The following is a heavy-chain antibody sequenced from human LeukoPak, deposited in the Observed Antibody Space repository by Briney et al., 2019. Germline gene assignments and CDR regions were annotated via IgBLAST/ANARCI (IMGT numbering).Heavy chain of an antibody. V-gene: IGHV1-2*02. CDR3: AGRDYYDSSGYYN. CDR1: GYTFTGYY. J-gene: IGHJ4*02. CDR2: INPNSGGT. Sequence: ASVKVSCKASGYTFTGYYMHWVRQAPGQGLEWMGWINPNSGGTNYAQKFQGRVTMTRDTSISTAYMELSRLRSDDTAVYYCAGRDYYDSSGYYNWGQGTLVTVSS. D-gene: IGHD3-22*01.